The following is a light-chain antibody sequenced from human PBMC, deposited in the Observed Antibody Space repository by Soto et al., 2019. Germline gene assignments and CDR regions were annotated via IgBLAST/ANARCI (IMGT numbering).Light chain of an antibody. V-gene: IGLV2-23*01. J-gene: IGLJ2*01. Sequence: QSALTQPAAVSGSPGQSITISCTGTSSDIGSYNLVSWYQQHPGKAPKHMIYEGNKRPSGGSNRFSGSKSGITASLTLSGLQAEDDADYYCCSYAGSNSLVFGGGTKLTVL. CDR3: CSYAGSNSLV. CDR1: SSDIGSYNL. CDR2: EGN.